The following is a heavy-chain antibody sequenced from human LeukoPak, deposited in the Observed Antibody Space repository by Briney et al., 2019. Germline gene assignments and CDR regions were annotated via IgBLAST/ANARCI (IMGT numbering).Heavy chain of an antibody. CDR2: IYYSGST. CDR3: ARGATGWFDP. Sequence: SETLSLTWTVSGRSITSSPYYWAWIRQPPGKGLEWIGIIYYSGSTFYNPSLESRVTISIDSSKNQFSLKLSAVTAADTAVYYCARGATGWFDPWGQGTLVTVSS. V-gene: IGHV4-39*07. CDR1: GRSITSSPYY. D-gene: IGHD1-26*01. J-gene: IGHJ5*02.